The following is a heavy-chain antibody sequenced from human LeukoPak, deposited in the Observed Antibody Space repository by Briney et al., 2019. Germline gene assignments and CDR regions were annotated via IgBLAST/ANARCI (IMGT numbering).Heavy chain of an antibody. CDR2: ISSSGSTI. Sequence: PGGSLRLSCAASGFTFSDYYMSWIRQAPGKGLEWVSYISSSGSTIYYADSVKGRFTISRDNAKNSLYLQMNSLRAEDTAVYYCARVIRAYYYDSSGYYGDYWGQGTLVTVSS. J-gene: IGHJ4*02. V-gene: IGHV3-11*01. CDR3: ARVIRAYYYDSSGYYGDY. D-gene: IGHD3-22*01. CDR1: GFTFSDYY.